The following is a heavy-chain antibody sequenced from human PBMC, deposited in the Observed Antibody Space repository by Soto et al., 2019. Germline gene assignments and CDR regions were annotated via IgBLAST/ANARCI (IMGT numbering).Heavy chain of an antibody. D-gene: IGHD3-3*01. J-gene: IGHJ4*02. Sequence: EVQLVASGGGLVQPGGSLRLSCVGSGFPFSTYTMSWVRQAPGQGLEWLSGIYGGGDGISYADSVKGRFTISRDNSRSTLYLQMNSLRSDDTAIYYCAKDRQPDGFWPFDHWGRGTLIVVSS. CDR2: IYGGGDGI. CDR1: GFPFSTYT. CDR3: AKDRQPDGFWPFDH. V-gene: IGHV3-23*04.